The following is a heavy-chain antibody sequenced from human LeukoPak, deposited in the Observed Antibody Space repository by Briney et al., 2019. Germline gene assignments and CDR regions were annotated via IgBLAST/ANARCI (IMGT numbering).Heavy chain of an antibody. Sequence: SETLSLTCAVYGGSFSGYYWSWIRQPPGKGLEWIGEINHSGSTNYNPSPKSRVTISVDTSKNQFSLKLSSVTAADTAVYYCARVGMIVVPLDAFDIWGQGTMVTVSS. CDR1: GGSFSGYY. CDR3: ARVGMIVVPLDAFDI. D-gene: IGHD3-22*01. J-gene: IGHJ3*02. V-gene: IGHV4-34*01. CDR2: INHSGST.